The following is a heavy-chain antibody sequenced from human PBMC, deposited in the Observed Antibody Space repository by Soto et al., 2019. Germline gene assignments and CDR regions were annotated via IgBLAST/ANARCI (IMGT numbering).Heavy chain of an antibody. CDR2: INHSGST. CDR1: GGSFSDYY. Sequence: SETLCLTCAVYGGSFSDYYWSWVRQPPGMGLEWIGEINHSGSTNYSPSLKSRVTISVDTSKNQFSLKVTSVTVADTAVYYCARGGGDYYMDVWGNGTTVTVSS. V-gene: IGHV4-34*01. J-gene: IGHJ6*03. CDR3: ARGGGDYYMDV. D-gene: IGHD2-15*01.